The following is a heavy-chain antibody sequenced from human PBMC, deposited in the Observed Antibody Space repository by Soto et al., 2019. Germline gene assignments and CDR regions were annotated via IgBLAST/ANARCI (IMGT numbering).Heavy chain of an antibody. V-gene: IGHV3-21*01. CDR2: ISSSSSYI. Sequence: ESGGGLVKPGGSLRLSCAASGFTFSSYSMNWVRQAPGKGLEWVSSISSSSSYIYYADSVKGRFTISRDNAKNSLYLQMKSLRAEDTAVYYCARDLYGSGSFDYWGQGTLVTVSS. J-gene: IGHJ4*02. D-gene: IGHD3-10*01. CDR3: ARDLYGSGSFDY. CDR1: GFTFSSYS.